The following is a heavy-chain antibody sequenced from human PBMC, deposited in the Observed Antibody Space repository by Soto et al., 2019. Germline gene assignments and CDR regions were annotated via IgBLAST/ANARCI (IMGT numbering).Heavy chain of an antibody. Sequence: SETMSLTCTVAGGYIRSYYWSWILQHPGKGLEWIGEIYHSGSTNYNPSLKSRVTISVDKSKNQFSLKVTSVTAAGTAVYYCARSPRSIAAGGIDYWGQGILVTVSS. D-gene: IGHD6-13*01. J-gene: IGHJ4*02. CDR3: ARSPRSIAAGGIDY. CDR1: GGYIRSYY. V-gene: IGHV4-59*12. CDR2: IYHSGST.